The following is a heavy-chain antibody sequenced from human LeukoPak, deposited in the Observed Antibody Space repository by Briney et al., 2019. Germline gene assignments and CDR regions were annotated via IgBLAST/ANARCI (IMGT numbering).Heavy chain of an antibody. D-gene: IGHD2-2*01. CDR2: ISGSGGNT. CDR3: AKGLTLGYCGSTSCSEYFHY. J-gene: IGHJ1*01. V-gene: IGHV3-23*01. CDR1: GFTFSSYA. Sequence: GGSLRLSCAASGFTFSSYAMSWVRQAPGKGLEWVSAISGSGGNTYYTDSVKGRFTISRDNSKNTLYLQMNSLRAEDTAVYYCAKGLTLGYCGSTSCSEYFHYWGQGTLVTVSS.